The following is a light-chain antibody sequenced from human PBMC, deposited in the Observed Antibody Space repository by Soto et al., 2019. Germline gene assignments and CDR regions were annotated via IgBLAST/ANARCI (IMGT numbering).Light chain of an antibody. J-gene: IGKJ5*01. Sequence: EIVLTQSPATLSLSPGERATLACRASQSVSSYLAWYQQRPGQSPRLLIYDISDRATGIPARFSGSGSGTDFSLTISSLEPDDFAVYFCQQRRNWPPEGTFGQGTRLEIK. CDR1: QSVSSY. CDR2: DIS. V-gene: IGKV3-11*01. CDR3: QQRRNWPPEGT.